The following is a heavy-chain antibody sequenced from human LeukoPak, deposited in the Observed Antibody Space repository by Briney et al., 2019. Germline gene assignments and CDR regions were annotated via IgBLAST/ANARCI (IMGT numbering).Heavy chain of an antibody. CDR1: GPSISSYY. J-gene: IGHJ3*01. Sequence: PWESLSLTCSVSGPSISSYYRSWGRQPPGKGLEWVGCIYYSGSTNYNPSLKSRVTISVDPFKIQFSLKLSSVTAAVTAVYYCARRMATSEGAFDLWGQGTMVTVSS. CDR2: IYYSGST. CDR3: ARRMATSEGAFDL. D-gene: IGHD5-24*01. V-gene: IGHV4-59*01.